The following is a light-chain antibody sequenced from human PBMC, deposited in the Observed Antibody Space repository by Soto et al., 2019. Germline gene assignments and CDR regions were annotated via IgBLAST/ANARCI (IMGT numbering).Light chain of an antibody. Sequence: EIVMTQSPATLSVSPWERVSLXCRASQSVGSNLAWYQHKPGQAPRLLIYGVSTRATGIPARFSGSASGTDFTLTISSLQPEDFATYYCQQRSNWPITFGQGTRLEIK. J-gene: IGKJ5*01. V-gene: IGKV3-15*01. CDR1: QSVGSN. CDR3: QQRSNWPIT. CDR2: GVS.